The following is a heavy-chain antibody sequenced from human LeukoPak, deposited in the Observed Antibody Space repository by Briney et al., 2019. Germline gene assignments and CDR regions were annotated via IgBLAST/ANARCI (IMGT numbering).Heavy chain of an antibody. V-gene: IGHV3-66*01. CDR3: ARDLGYCNGGVCYVGYFDY. Sequence: GGSLRLSCAASGFTVSSSNMSWVRQAPGKGLEWVSLIYSDGSTNYADSVRGRFTISRDNSKNTLYLQMNSLRAEDTAVYFCARDLGYCNGGVCYVGYFDYWGQGTLVTVSS. D-gene: IGHD2-8*02. J-gene: IGHJ4*02. CDR1: GFTVSSSN. CDR2: IYSDGST.